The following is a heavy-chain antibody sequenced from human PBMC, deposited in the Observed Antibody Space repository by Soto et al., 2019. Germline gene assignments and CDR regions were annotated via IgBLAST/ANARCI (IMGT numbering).Heavy chain of an antibody. CDR3: AREQSLRGFAY. Sequence: QVQLVQSGAEVKKPGASVKVSCRASGYTFTSYDINWVRQATGQGLEWMGWMNPNSGNTAYAQNCQXXLTMTRNTSISTACMELSSLRSEDTAVYYCAREQSLRGFAYWGQGTLVTVSS. V-gene: IGHV1-8*01. CDR2: MNPNSGNT. CDR1: GYTFTSYD. J-gene: IGHJ4*02.